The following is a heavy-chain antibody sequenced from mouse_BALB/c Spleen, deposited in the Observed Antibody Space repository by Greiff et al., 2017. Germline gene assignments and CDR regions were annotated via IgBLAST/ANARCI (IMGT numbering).Heavy chain of an antibody. D-gene: IGHD2-1*01. CDR2: ISNKANGYTT. Sequence: EVLLVESGGGLVQPGGSLRLSCATSGFTFTDYYMSWVRQPPGKALEWLGFISNKANGYTTEYNVSVKGRFTISRDNSQSILYLQMNTLRAEDSATYYCARAGNFCMDYWGQGTSVTVSS. V-gene: IGHV7-3*02. CDR1: GFTFTDYY. CDR3: ARAGNFCMDY. J-gene: IGHJ4*01.